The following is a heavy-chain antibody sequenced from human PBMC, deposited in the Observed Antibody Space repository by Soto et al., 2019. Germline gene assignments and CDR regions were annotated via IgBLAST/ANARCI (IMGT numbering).Heavy chain of an antibody. D-gene: IGHD3-16*02. CDR2: ISATGGST. CDR1: GFTFASYV. CDR3: ANAEHPRRSIGFDY. Sequence: LRRSCAGSGFTFASYVMTWVRQAQGKGLEWVSSISATGGSTYYAGSVKGRFTISRDNSKNTLYLQMNSLRAEDTAIYYCANAEHPRRSIGFDYWGQGTLVTVSS. J-gene: IGHJ4*02. V-gene: IGHV3-23*01.